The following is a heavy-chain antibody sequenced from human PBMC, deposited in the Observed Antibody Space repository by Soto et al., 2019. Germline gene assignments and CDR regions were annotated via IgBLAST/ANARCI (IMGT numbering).Heavy chain of an antibody. CDR2: IYYSGST. V-gene: IGHV4-59*01. Sequence: SETLSLTCTVSGGSISSYYWSWIRQPPGKGLEWIGYIYYSGSTNYNPSLKSRVTISVDTSKNQFSLKLSSVTAADTAVYYCARGSGFDPGAQGTLVTVSS. CDR3: ARGSGFDP. J-gene: IGHJ5*02. CDR1: GGSISSYY.